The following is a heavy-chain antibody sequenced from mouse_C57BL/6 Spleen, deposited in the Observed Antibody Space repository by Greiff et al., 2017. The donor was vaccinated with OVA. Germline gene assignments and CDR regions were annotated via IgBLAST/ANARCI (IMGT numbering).Heavy chain of an antibody. D-gene: IGHD2-5*01. CDR3: VKGYYSNYVGYAMDY. J-gene: IGHJ4*01. V-gene: IGHV7-4*01. CDR2: IRNKANGYTT. Sequence: DVMLVESGGGLVQPGASLRLSCAASGFTFTDYYMSWVRQPPGKAPEWLALIRNKANGYTTEYTASVKGRFTISRDNSQNILYLQMNTLRAEDSATYYCVKGYYSNYVGYAMDYWGQGTSVTVSS. CDR1: GFTFTDYY.